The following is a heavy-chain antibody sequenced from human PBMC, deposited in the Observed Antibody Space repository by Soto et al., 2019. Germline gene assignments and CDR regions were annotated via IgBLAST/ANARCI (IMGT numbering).Heavy chain of an antibody. J-gene: IGHJ5*02. CDR3: VRATYFSDSSGYARGFDH. CDR1: GFTLSDDD. D-gene: IGHD3-22*01. Sequence: GGSVRRSCEGSGFTLSDDDIYWVRQGPGKGPEGSGRYRGKGQGYNTVYAASVKGRFKTSRDESKNSVYLQMNSLRTEDTAVYYCVRATYFSDSSGYARGFDHWGKGT. V-gene: IGHV3-72*01. CDR2: YRGKGQGYNT.